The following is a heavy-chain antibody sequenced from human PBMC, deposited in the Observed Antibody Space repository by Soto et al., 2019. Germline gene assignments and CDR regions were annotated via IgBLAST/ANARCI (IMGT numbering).Heavy chain of an antibody. Sequence: QVHLVQSRLEVRKPGASVRLSCKASGYTFTSHGISWVRQAPGQGLERVGWISPFNGRRDIGDSFQGRVSMSTDTGSAYMEVRGLRFDDTAIYFCGRCIQPSVPSATDFWGQGTTVIVSS. J-gene: IGHJ6*02. D-gene: IGHD1-1*01. CDR3: GRCIQPSVPSATDF. CDR1: GYTFTSHG. CDR2: ISPFNGRR. V-gene: IGHV1-18*01.